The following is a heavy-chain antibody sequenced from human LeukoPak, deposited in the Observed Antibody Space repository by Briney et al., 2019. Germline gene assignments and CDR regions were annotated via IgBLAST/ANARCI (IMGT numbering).Heavy chain of an antibody. CDR1: GFTFKIYS. D-gene: IGHD3-10*01. V-gene: IGHV3-21*01. Sequence: GGSLRLSCAASGFTFKIYSMNWVRQAPGKGLEWVSSISSSSSHMYYADSVKGRFTISRDNARNSLYLQMNTLRAEDTAVYYCARDDTSAHFFDYWGQGTLVTVSS. CDR3: ARDDTSAHFFDY. CDR2: ISSSSSHM. J-gene: IGHJ4*02.